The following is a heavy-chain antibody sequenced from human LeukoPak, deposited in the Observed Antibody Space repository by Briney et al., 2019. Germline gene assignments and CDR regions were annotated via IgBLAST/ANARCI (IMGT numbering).Heavy chain of an antibody. D-gene: IGHD1-26*01. J-gene: IGHJ3*02. CDR2: IYSGGST. Sequence: RQSRSLSCAASRFTVSSNYMSWVRQAPGNGLEWVSIIYSGGSTFYADSVKGRFTISRDNSKNTLYLQMNSLRAEDTAVYYCARGGSYLSAFDIWGQGTMVTVSS. CDR3: ARGGSYLSAFDI. CDR1: RFTVSSNY. V-gene: IGHV3-53*01.